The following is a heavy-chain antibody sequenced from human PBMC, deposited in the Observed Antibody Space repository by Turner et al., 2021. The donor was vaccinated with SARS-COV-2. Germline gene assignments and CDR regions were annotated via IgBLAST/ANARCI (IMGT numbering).Heavy chain of an antibody. D-gene: IGHD5-18*01. J-gene: IGHJ6*02. Sequence: EVQLVESGGGLVQPGGYLRLPCAASGFTFSNYSMNWVRQAPGKGLEWVSYISSSSSTIYYADSVKGRFTISRDNAKNSLYLQMNSLRAEDTAVYYCARERGYSYGPYYYGMDVWGQGTTVTVSS. V-gene: IGHV3-48*01. CDR3: ARERGYSYGPYYYGMDV. CDR2: ISSSSSTI. CDR1: GFTFSNYS.